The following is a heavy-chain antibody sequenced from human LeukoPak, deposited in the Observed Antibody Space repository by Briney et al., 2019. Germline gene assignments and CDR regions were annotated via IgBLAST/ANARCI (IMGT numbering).Heavy chain of an antibody. CDR2: INPDGSDS. D-gene: IGHD3-16*01. Sequence: GGSLRLSCAASGFTFSSYWLHWVRQVPEKGLLWVSRINPDGSDSSYADSVKGRFTISRDNAKNMVYLQMNSLRAEDTAVYYCAREMLTTFGEVVLRYFDYWGQGTLVTVSS. CDR1: GFTFSSYW. J-gene: IGHJ4*02. CDR3: AREMLTTFGEVVLRYFDY. V-gene: IGHV3-74*01.